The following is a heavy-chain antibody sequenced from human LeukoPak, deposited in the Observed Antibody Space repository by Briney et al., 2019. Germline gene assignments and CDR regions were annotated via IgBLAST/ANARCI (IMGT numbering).Heavy chain of an antibody. Sequence: PSETLSLTCTVSGGSISSSSYYWGWIRQPPGKGLEWIGSIYTSGSTNYNPSLKSRVTMSVDTSKNQFSLKLSSVTAADTAVYYCARDPGLGAFDIWGQGTMVTVSS. CDR1: GGSISSSSYY. CDR3: ARDPGLGAFDI. J-gene: IGHJ3*02. D-gene: IGHD3-10*01. V-gene: IGHV4-39*07. CDR2: IYTSGST.